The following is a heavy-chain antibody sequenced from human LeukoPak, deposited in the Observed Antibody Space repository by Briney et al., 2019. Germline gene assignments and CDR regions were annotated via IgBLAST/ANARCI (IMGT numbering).Heavy chain of an antibody. CDR3: ARDLGRGGSGSYYPNWFDL. D-gene: IGHD3-10*01. J-gene: IGHJ5*02. CDR1: GYTFISYG. Sequence: ASVKVSCKASGYTFISYGISWVRQAPGQGLEWMGWISAYNGDTNYAQKIQGRVTMTTDTSTSTAYMELRSLRSDGTAVYYCARDLGRGGSGSYYPNWFDLWGQGTLVTVSS. V-gene: IGHV1-18*01. CDR2: ISAYNGDT.